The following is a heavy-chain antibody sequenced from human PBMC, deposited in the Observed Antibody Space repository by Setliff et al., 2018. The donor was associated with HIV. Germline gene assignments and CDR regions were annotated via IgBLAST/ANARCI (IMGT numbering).Heavy chain of an antibody. CDR3: VRGGDSSSWYWGRWFDP. Sequence: PSETLSLTCAVYGESLSGYYWSWIRQPPGKGLEWIGDITHTRATNYNPSLQSRVTMSVDTSKNQFSLKLNSVTAADTAVYYCVRGGDSSSWYWGRWFDPWGQGTLVTVS. CDR2: ITHTRAT. J-gene: IGHJ5*02. V-gene: IGHV4-34*01. D-gene: IGHD6-13*01. CDR1: GESLSGYY.